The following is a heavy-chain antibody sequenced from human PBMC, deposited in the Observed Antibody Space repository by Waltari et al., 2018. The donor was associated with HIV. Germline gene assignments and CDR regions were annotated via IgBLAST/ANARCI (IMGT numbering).Heavy chain of an antibody. D-gene: IGHD1-1*01. CDR3: ARGGTRNDMIFEF. Sequence: EVQLVESGGDLVQPGGSLRLSCAASGFSFANYWMNWFRQAPGKGLELVAKINGDGSDRRYVDSVRGRFTVSRDNAKNSVYLQMNSLRVEDTAVYFCARGGTRNDMIFEFWGQGTLVTISS. V-gene: IGHV3-7*01. CDR1: GFSFANYW. J-gene: IGHJ4*02. CDR2: INGDGSDR.